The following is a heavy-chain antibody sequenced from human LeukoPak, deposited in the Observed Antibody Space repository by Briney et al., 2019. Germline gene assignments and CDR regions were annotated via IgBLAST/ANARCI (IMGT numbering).Heavy chain of an antibody. J-gene: IGHJ4*02. D-gene: IGHD2-2*01. CDR3: ARVGPGITSWHY. Sequence: SETLSLTCAVYGGSFSDYYWSWIRQPPGKGLEWIGEINQSGSTNYKSSLKSRVTISVDTSKNQISLKLSSVTAADTAVYYCARVGPGITSWHYWGQGTQVTVSS. V-gene: IGHV4-34*01. CDR1: GGSFSDYY. CDR2: INQSGST.